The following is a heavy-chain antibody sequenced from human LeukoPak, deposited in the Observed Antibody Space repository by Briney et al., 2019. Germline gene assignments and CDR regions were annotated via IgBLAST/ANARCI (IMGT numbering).Heavy chain of an antibody. Sequence: ASVKVSCKASGFTFTTSAVQWVRQARGQRLEWIGWIVVGSGNTNHAQKFQERVTITRDMSTSTVYMDLSSQGSEDTAVYYCAAASNYYDRSNYYSYAMDVWGQGTTVTVSS. J-gene: IGHJ6*02. CDR1: GFTFTTSA. V-gene: IGHV1-58*01. CDR2: IVVGSGNT. D-gene: IGHD3-22*01. CDR3: AAASNYYDRSNYYSYAMDV.